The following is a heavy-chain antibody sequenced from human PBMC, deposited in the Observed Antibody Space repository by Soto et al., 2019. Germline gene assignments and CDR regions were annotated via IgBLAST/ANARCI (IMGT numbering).Heavy chain of an antibody. V-gene: IGHV3-23*01. D-gene: IGHD6-6*01. Sequence: GGSLRLSCAASGFTFSSYAMSWVRQAPGKGLEWVSAISGSGGSTYYADSVKGRFTISRDNSKNTLYLQMNSLRAKDTAVYYCAKDSSSSGYYYYYMDVWGKGTTVTVSS. CDR1: GFTFSSYA. J-gene: IGHJ6*03. CDR2: ISGSGGST. CDR3: AKDSSSSGYYYYYMDV.